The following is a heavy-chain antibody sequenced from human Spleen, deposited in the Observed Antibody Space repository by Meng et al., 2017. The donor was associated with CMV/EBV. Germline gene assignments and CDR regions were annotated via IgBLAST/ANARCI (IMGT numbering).Heavy chain of an antibody. CDR2: INHSGST. D-gene: IGHD1-14*01. CDR3: AVGPHGYSRRTFDY. CDR1: GGSFSGYD. V-gene: IGHV4-34*01. J-gene: IGHJ4*02. Sequence: VPPLEWGAGCLMPSEARSLPVAVYGGSFSGYDWSWIRQPPGKGLEWIGEINHSGSTNYNPSLKSRVTISVDTSKNQFSLKLSSVTAADTAVYYCAVGPHGYSRRTFDYWGQGTLVTVSS.